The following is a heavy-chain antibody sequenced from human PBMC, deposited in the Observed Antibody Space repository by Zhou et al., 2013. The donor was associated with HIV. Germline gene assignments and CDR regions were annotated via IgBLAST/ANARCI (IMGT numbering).Heavy chain of an antibody. CDR3: ARYLRGSVYHLDY. Sequence: QVQLQESGPGLVRPSETLSLTCTVSGGSITGYYWTWIRQPAGKGLEWIGRIYSSENTKYNPSLRSRVTMSVDTSKGQFSLKLSSVTAADTAVYYCARYLRGSVYHLDYWGQGILVTVSP. CDR2: IYSSENT. D-gene: IGHD5-12*01. V-gene: IGHV4-4*07. CDR1: GGSITGYY. J-gene: IGHJ4*02.